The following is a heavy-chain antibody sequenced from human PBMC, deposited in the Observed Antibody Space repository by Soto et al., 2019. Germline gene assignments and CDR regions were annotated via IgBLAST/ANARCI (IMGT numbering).Heavy chain of an antibody. V-gene: IGHV3-30*18. D-gene: IGHD1-7*01. J-gene: IGHJ4*02. CDR2: ITYDGSFQ. Sequence: GGSLRLSCQASGFNFDNYGMHWVRQAPGKGLEWVAVITYDGSFQYYADSVKGRLTISRDNSKNTLSLHLNTLKPEDTAVYHCAKDRVGGTFYTPLAFWGQGTLVTVSS. CDR3: AKDRVGGTFYTPLAF. CDR1: GFNFDNYG.